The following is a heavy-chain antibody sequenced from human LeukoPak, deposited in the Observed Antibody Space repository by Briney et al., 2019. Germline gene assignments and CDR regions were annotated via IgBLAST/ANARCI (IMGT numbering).Heavy chain of an antibody. V-gene: IGHV4-39*01. CDR3: ARLGSSSWYVDY. Sequence: SETLSLTCTVSGGSISSSSYYWGWLRQPPGKGLEWIGSIYYSGSTYYNPSLKSRVTISVDTSKNQFSLKLSSVTAADTAVYYCARLGSSSWYVDYWGQGTLVTVSS. CDR2: IYYSGST. D-gene: IGHD6-13*01. J-gene: IGHJ4*02. CDR1: GGSISSSSYY.